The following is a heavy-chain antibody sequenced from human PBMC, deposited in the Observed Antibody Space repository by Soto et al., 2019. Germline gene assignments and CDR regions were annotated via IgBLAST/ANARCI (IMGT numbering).Heavy chain of an antibody. CDR1: GGSISSYY. D-gene: IGHD5-12*01. CDR3: ARHGGYETPIYYYYMDV. Sequence: PSETLSLTCTVSGGSISSYYWSWIRQPPGKGLEWIGYIYYSGSANYNPSLKSRVTISVDTSKNQFSLKLSSVTAADTAVYYCARHGGYETPIYYYYMDVWGKGTTVTVSS. J-gene: IGHJ6*03. CDR2: IYYSGSA. V-gene: IGHV4-59*08.